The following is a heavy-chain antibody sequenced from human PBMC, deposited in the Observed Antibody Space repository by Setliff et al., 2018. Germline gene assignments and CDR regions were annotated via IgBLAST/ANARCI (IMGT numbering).Heavy chain of an antibody. CDR2: ISGDGITI. Sequence: VGSLRLSCAASGFSFSYFYMSWVRQAPGKGLEWLSKISGDGITIFYADSVRGRFTISRDNAKNSLYLQMNSLRAEDSAVYYCARDGVFYAMDFWGQGTTVTVSS. CDR1: GFSFSYFY. J-gene: IGHJ6*02. V-gene: IGHV3-11*04. D-gene: IGHD3-10*01. CDR3: ARDGVFYAMDF.